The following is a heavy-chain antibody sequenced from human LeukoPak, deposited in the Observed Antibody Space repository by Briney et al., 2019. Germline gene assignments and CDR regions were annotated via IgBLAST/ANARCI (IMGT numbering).Heavy chain of an antibody. D-gene: IGHD3-10*01. CDR1: GGSISSSSYY. V-gene: IGHV4-39*01. CDR2: IYYSGST. CDR3: ARHDAEWFGELPSDY. J-gene: IGHJ4*02. Sequence: KTSETLSLTCTVSGGSISSSSYYWGWIRQPPGKGLEWIGSIYYSGSTYYNPSLKSRVTISVDTSKNQFSLKLSSVTAADTAVYYCARHDAEWFGELPSDYWGQGTLVTVSS.